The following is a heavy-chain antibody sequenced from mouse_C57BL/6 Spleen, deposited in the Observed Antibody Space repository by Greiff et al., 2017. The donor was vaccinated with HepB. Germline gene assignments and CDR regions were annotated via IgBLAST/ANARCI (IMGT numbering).Heavy chain of an antibody. CDR3: ARWDGSSFYWYFDV. J-gene: IGHJ1*03. Sequence: QVQLKQPGAELVMPGASVKLSCKASGYTFTSYWMHWVKQRPGQGLEWIGEIDPSDSYTNYNQKFKGKSTLTVDKSSSTAYMQLSSLTSEDSAVYYCARWDGSSFYWYFDVWGTGTTVTVSS. D-gene: IGHD1-1*01. CDR1: GYTFTSYW. CDR2: IDPSDSYT. V-gene: IGHV1-69*01.